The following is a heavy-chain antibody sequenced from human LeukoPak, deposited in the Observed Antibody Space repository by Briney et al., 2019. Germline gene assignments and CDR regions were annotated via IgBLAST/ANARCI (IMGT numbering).Heavy chain of an antibody. Sequence: GESLKISCKGSGYSFTSYWIGCVRQMPGKGLEWMGIIYPGDSDTRYSPSFQGQVTISADKSISTAYLQWSSLKASDTAMYYCASQAYSSGWYDAFDIWGQGTMVTVSS. CDR2: IYPGDSDT. CDR1: GYSFTSYW. V-gene: IGHV5-51*01. J-gene: IGHJ3*02. CDR3: ASQAYSSGWYDAFDI. D-gene: IGHD6-19*01.